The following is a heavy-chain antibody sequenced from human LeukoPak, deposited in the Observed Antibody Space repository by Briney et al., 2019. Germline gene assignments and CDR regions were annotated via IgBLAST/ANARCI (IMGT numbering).Heavy chain of an antibody. CDR3: ATFDYLADYFHY. Sequence: QPGGSLRLSCAASGFTFRIFGLNWVRQAPGKGPEWVSYIDARSGITYYADSVQGRFTISRDDARESVFLQMDGLRVDDTAVYYCATFDYLADYFHYWGHGTLVIVSS. CDR1: GFTFRIFG. D-gene: IGHD3-9*01. V-gene: IGHV3-48*04. CDR2: IDARSGIT. J-gene: IGHJ1*01.